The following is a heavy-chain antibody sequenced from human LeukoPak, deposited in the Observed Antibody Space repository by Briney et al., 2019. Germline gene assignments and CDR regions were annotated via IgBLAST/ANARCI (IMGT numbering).Heavy chain of an antibody. CDR3: ARGRITIFGVPKEVFDY. CDR2: INTDGSST. D-gene: IGHD3-3*01. Sequence: GSLRLSCAASGFTFSSHWMYWVRQAPGKGLLWVSRINTDGSSTSYADSVKGRFTISRDNAKNTLYLQMNSLRAEDTAVYYCARGRITIFGVPKEVFDYWGQGTLVTVSS. J-gene: IGHJ4*02. V-gene: IGHV3-74*01. CDR1: GFTFSSHW.